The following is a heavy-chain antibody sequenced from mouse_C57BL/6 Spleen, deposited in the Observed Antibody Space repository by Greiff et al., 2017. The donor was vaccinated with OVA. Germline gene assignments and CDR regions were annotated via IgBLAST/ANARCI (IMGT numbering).Heavy chain of an antibody. V-gene: IGHV5-9*01. D-gene: IGHD2-3*01. J-gene: IGHJ3*01. CDR2: ISGGGGNT. Sequence: EVKLMESGGGLVKPGGSLKLSCAASGFTFSSYTMSWVRQTPEKRLEWVATISGGGGNTYYPDSVKGRFTISRDNAKNTLYLQMSSLRSEDTALYYCARQDGYYGAWFAYWGQGTLVTVSA. CDR3: ARQDGYYGAWFAY. CDR1: GFTFSSYT.